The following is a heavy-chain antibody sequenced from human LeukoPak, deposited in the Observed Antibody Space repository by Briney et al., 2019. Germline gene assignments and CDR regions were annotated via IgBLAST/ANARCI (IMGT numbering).Heavy chain of an antibody. Sequence: GRSLRLSCAASGFTFSSYWMHWVRQAPGKGLVWVSRINTDGSSTIYADSVKGRFTISRDNAKNTLYLQMNSLRAEDTAVYYCAREDLFGGEPYCGGDCYSGWFDPWGQGTLVTVSS. CDR1: GFTFSSYW. D-gene: IGHD2-21*02. CDR2: INTDGSST. J-gene: IGHJ5*02. V-gene: IGHV3-74*01. CDR3: AREDLFGGEPYCGGDCYSGWFDP.